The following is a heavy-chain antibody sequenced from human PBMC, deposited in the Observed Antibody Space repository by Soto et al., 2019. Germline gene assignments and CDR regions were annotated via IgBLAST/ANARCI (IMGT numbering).Heavy chain of an antibody. Sequence: SVKVSCKASGGTFSSYAISWVRQAPGQGLEWMGGIIPIFGTANYAQKFQGRVTITADESTSTAYMELSSLRYEDTAVYYCARSLARYCTNGVCPGACFDPWGQGTLVTVSS. CDR3: ARSLARYCTNGVCPGACFDP. V-gene: IGHV1-69*13. D-gene: IGHD2-8*01. J-gene: IGHJ5*02. CDR1: GGTFSSYA. CDR2: IIPIFGTA.